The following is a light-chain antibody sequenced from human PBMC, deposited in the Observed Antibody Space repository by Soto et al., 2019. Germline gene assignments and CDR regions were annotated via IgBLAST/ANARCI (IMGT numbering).Light chain of an antibody. CDR1: SSDVGGYNY. V-gene: IGLV2-14*01. CDR2: DVS. J-gene: IGLJ1*01. Sequence: SALTQPASVSGSPGQSITISCIGTSSDVGGYNYVSWYHQHPGKAPKLIIYDVSNRPSGVSNRFSGSKSGNTASLTISGLQAEDEADYYCNSYTSSGTYVFGTGTKLTVL. CDR3: NSYTSSGTYV.